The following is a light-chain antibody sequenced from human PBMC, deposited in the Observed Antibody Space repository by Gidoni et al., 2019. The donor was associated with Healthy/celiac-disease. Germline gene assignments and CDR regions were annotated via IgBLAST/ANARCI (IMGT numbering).Light chain of an antibody. J-gene: IGKJ2*01. Sequence: IQIPQSPSSLSASVGDRVTITCRASQSISSYLNWYQQKPGKAPKLLIYAASSLQSGVPSRFSGSGSGTDFTLTISSLQPEDFATYYCQQSYSTPTFGQGTKLEIK. CDR1: QSISSY. CDR3: QQSYSTPT. CDR2: AAS. V-gene: IGKV1-39*01.